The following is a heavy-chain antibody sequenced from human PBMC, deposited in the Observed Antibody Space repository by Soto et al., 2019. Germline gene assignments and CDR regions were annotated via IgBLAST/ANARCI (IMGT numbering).Heavy chain of an antibody. V-gene: IGHV1-18*01. J-gene: IGHJ6*02. D-gene: IGHD3-10*01. CDR3: ARGNYYGSGTPRMDV. CDR2: ISAYNGNT. Sequence: ASVKVSCKASGYTFTSYGVSWVRQAPGQGLEWMGWISAYNGNTNYAQKLQGRVTMTTDTSTSTAYMELRSLRSDDTAVYYCARGNYYGSGTPRMDVWGQGTTVTVSS. CDR1: GYTFTSYG.